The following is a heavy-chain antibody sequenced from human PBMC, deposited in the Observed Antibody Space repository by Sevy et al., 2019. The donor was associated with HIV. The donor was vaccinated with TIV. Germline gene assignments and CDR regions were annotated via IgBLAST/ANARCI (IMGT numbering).Heavy chain of an antibody. CDR1: GKNLNDLP. Sequence: ASVKVSCKVSGKNLNDLPMHWVRQTPGKGLEWMGTFDPEDGETIYAQKFQGRVIMTEDTSADTAHMDLSSLTSEDTAVYYCATTKDYYDSSGYPFDYWGQGTLVTVSS. CDR3: ATTKDYYDSSGYPFDY. CDR2: FDPEDGET. V-gene: IGHV1-24*01. D-gene: IGHD3-22*01. J-gene: IGHJ4*02.